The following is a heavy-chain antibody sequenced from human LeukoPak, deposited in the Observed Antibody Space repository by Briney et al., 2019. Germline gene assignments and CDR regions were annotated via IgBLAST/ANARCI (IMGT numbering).Heavy chain of an antibody. CDR2: IKQDGSEK. V-gene: IGHV3-7*01. D-gene: IGHD3-3*01. CDR1: GFTFRSYG. Sequence: GGTLRLSCAASGFTFRSYGMSWVRQAPGKGLEWVANIKQDGSEKYYVDSVKGRFTISRDNAKNSLYLQMNSLRAEDTAVYYCARGGVFGVVMFDYWGQGTLVTVSS. J-gene: IGHJ4*02. CDR3: ARGGVFGVVMFDY.